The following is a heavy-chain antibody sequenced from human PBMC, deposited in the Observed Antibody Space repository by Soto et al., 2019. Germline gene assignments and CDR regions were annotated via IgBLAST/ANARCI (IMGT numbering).Heavy chain of an antibody. CDR2: IKSKTDGGTT. V-gene: IGHV3-15*01. Sequence: GESLKISCAASGFTVSSNYMSWVRQAPGKGLEWVGRIKSKTDGGTTDYAAPVKGRFTISRDDSKNTLYLQMNSLKTEDTAVYYCTTDEVFVEWELLLWGQGTLVTVSS. D-gene: IGHD1-26*01. CDR3: TTDEVFVEWELLL. CDR1: GFTVSSNY. J-gene: IGHJ4*02.